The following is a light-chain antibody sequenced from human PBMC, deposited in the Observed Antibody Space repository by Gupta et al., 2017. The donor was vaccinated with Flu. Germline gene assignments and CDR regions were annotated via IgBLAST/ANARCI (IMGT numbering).Light chain of an antibody. CDR3: QQYKNWPPLT. CDR2: GAS. Sequence: IVMTQSPSTLSVSPGARATLSYRASRSISSFLAWYRQKAGEAPRLLIYGASTRATGVPARFSGSGSGTEFTLTINSLQSEDFAVYYCQQYKNWPPLTFGGGTRVEIK. V-gene: IGKV3-15*01. J-gene: IGKJ4*01. CDR1: RSISSF.